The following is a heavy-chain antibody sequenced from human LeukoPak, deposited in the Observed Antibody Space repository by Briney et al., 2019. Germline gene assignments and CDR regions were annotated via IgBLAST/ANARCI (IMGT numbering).Heavy chain of an antibody. V-gene: IGHV4-59*01. D-gene: IGHD5-12*01. Sequence: PSETLSLTCTVSGGSISSYYWSWIRQPPGKGLEWIGYIYYSGSTNYNPSLKSRVTISVDTFKNQFSLKLSSVTAADTAVYYCARFGVGGGYVGLGFDPWGQGTLVTVSS. J-gene: IGHJ5*02. CDR2: IYYSGST. CDR1: GGSISSYY. CDR3: ARFGVGGGYVGLGFDP.